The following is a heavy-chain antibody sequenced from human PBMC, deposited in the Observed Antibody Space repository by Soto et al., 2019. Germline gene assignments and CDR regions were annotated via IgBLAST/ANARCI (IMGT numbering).Heavy chain of an antibody. J-gene: IGHJ4*02. V-gene: IGHV1-2*04. CDR2: INPNSGGT. Sequence: ASVKVSCKASGYTFTGYYMHWVRQAPGQGLEWMGWINPNSGGTNYAQKFQGWVTMTRDTSISTAYMELSRLRSDDTAVYYCAREHILTGYYFDYWGQGTLVTVSS. CDR3: AREHILTGYYFDY. CDR1: GYTFTGYY. D-gene: IGHD3-9*01.